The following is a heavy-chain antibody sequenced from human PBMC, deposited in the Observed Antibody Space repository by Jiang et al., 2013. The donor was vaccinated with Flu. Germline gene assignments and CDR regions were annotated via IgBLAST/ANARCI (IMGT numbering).Heavy chain of an antibody. J-gene: IGHJ4*02. Sequence: KYYADSVKGRFTISRDNSKNTLYLQMNSLRAEDTAVYYCAREPAGGARYYFDYWGQGTLVTVSS. CDR3: AREPAGGARYYFDY. CDR2: K. V-gene: IGHV3-33*01. D-gene: IGHD4/OR15-4a*01.